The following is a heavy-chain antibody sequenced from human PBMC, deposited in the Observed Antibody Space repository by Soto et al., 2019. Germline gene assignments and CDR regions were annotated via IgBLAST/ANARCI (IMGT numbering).Heavy chain of an antibody. J-gene: IGHJ3*02. Sequence: EVQLVESGGGLVKPGGSLRLSFAASGFTFSNAWMHWVRQAPGKRLEWVGRIKSKTDGGKTDYAAPVKGRFTIPRDDSKNTLYLQMNSLKTEDTAVYYCTTVDTMVRGVPCAFDIWGQGTMVTVSS. CDR2: IKSKTDGGKT. CDR3: TTVDTMVRGVPCAFDI. V-gene: IGHV3-15*07. CDR1: GFTFSNAW. D-gene: IGHD3-10*01.